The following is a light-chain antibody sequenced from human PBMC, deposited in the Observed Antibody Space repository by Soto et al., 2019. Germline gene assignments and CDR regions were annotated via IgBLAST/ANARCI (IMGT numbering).Light chain of an antibody. CDR3: HHFGTLPET. J-gene: IGKJ1*01. Sequence: EVVLTQSPGTLSLSPGERVTLSCRASQSVASSYLDWYQQKPGRAPRLLFYSASIRATGIPDRFSGSGSGTDFTLTISSLEPEDFAVYYCHHFGTLPETFGQGTNVE. V-gene: IGKV3-20*01. CDR1: QSVASSY. CDR2: SAS.